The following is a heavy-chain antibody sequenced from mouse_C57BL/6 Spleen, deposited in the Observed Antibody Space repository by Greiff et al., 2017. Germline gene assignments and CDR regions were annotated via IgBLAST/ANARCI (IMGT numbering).Heavy chain of an antibody. D-gene: IGHD3-2*02. Sequence: QVPLQQSGAELVRPGASVKLSCKASGYTFTDYYINWVKQRPGQGLEWIARIYPGSGNTDYNEKFKGKATLTAEKSSSTAYMQLSSLTSEDSAVYFCARRGQLSPLDYWGQGTTLTVSS. CDR3: ARRGQLSPLDY. V-gene: IGHV1-76*01. J-gene: IGHJ2*01. CDR2: IYPGSGNT. CDR1: GYTFTDYY.